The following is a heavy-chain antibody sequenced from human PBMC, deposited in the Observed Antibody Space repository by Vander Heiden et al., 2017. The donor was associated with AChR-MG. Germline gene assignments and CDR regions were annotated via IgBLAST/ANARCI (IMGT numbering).Heavy chain of an antibody. V-gene: IGHV3-30*18. CDR3: AKDLPRRSYYYYGMDV. Sequence: QVQLVESGGGVVQPGRSLRLSCAASGLPLSSYGMHWVRQAPGKGLEWVAVISYDGSNKYYADSVKGRFTISRDNSMNTLYLQMNSLRAEDTAVYYCAKDLPRRSYYYYGMDVWGQGTTVTVSS. CDR2: ISYDGSNK. J-gene: IGHJ6*02. CDR1: GLPLSSYG.